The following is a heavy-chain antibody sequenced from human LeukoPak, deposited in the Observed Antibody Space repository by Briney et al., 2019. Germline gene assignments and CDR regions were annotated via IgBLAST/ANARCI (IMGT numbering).Heavy chain of an antibody. CDR2: INSDGSST. D-gene: IGHD2-21*02. J-gene: IGHJ4*02. V-gene: IGHV3-74*01. Sequence: GGSLRLSCAASGFTFSSYWMHWVRQAPGKGQVWVSRINSDGSSTSYADSVKGRFTISRDNAKNTLYLQMNSLRAEDTTVYYCARDSSDSYYFDYWGQGTLVTVSS. CDR1: GFTFSSYW. CDR3: ARDSSDSYYFDY.